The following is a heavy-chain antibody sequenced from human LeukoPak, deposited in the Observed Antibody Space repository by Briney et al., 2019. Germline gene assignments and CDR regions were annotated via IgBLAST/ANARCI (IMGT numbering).Heavy chain of an antibody. V-gene: IGHV4-30-2*01. CDR1: GGSISSGGYS. Sequence: SETLSLACAVSGGSISSGGYSWSWIRQPPGKGLEWIGYIYHSGSTYYNPSLKSRVTISVDRSKNQFSLKLSSVTAADTAVYYCARAEPAASVWFDPWGQGTLVTVSS. D-gene: IGHD2-2*01. CDR2: IYHSGST. CDR3: ARAEPAASVWFDP. J-gene: IGHJ5*02.